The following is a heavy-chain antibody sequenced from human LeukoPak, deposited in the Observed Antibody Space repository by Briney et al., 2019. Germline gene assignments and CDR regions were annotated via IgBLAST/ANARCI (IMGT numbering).Heavy chain of an antibody. CDR1: GYIFTSYN. CDR3: ARDRRPSYPYPIGYSYGYYYFDY. V-gene: IGHV1-46*01. Sequence: ASVKVSCKASGYIFTSYNIYWVRQAPGQGLERMGIINPSGGSTNYAQKFQGRVTMTRDMSTSTVYMELSSLRSEDTAVYYCARDRRPSYPYPIGYSYGYYYFDYWGQGTLVTVSS. CDR2: INPSGGST. J-gene: IGHJ4*02. D-gene: IGHD5-18*01.